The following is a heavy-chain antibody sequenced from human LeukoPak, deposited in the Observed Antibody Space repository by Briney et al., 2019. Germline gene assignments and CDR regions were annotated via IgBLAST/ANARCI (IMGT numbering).Heavy chain of an antibody. D-gene: IGHD1-26*01. CDR3: AKTMGAIDHDY. CDR1: GFTFSGFA. J-gene: IGHJ4*02. V-gene: IGHV3-23*01. Sequence: GGSLRLSCAASGFTFSGFAMTWVRQAPGKGLEWVSTISGSGGSTYYADSVKGRFTISRDNSKNTLYLQMNSLRAEDTAVYYCAKTMGAIDHDYWGQGTLVTV. CDR2: ISGSGGST.